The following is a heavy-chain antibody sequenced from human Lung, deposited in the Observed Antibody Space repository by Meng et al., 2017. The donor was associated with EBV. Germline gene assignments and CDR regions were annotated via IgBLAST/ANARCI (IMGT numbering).Heavy chain of an antibody. CDR2: IYTRGTT. J-gene: IGHJ5*02. CDR1: GFSVNDYH. V-gene: IGHV3-53*01. D-gene: IGHD2/OR15-2a*01. CDR3: AREGILFGFDP. Sequence: VHLVLSGRGLHHPGGSLTSSCAVSGFSVNDYHMNWVRQAPGKGLEWVAIIYTRGTTYFADSVKGRFTISRDTSKNTVYLTMNSLRVEDTALYFCAREGILFGFDPWGQGSLVTVSS.